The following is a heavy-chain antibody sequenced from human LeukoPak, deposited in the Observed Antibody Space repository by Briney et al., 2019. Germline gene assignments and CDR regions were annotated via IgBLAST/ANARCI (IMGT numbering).Heavy chain of an antibody. J-gene: IGHJ4*02. Sequence: PGGSLRLSCAASGFTFSSYSMNWVRQAPGKGLEWVSSISSSSSYIYYADSVKGRFTISRDNAKNSLYLQMNSLRAEDTAVYYCARDRGYSGVNLLFIDDYWGQGTLVTVSS. D-gene: IGHD1-26*01. CDR2: ISSSSSYI. CDR3: ARDRGYSGVNLLFIDDY. CDR1: GFTFSSYS. V-gene: IGHV3-21*01.